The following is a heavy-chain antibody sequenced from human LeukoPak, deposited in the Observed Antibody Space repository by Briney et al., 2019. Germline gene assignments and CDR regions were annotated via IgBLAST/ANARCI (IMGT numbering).Heavy chain of an antibody. CDR2: VSDDGTTT. CDR1: GFTFSSHG. J-gene: IGHJ4*02. Sequence: GGSLRLSCAASGFTFSSHGVHWVRQAPGKGLEWVAVVSDDGTTTYYADSVKGRFTISRDNSKNALYLQMNSLRSEDTAVYFCTREGVTGSRTKEGESGSRYCFDYWGQGTLVTVSS. D-gene: IGHD1-26*01. CDR3: TREGVTGSRTKEGESGSRYCFDY. V-gene: IGHV3-30*03.